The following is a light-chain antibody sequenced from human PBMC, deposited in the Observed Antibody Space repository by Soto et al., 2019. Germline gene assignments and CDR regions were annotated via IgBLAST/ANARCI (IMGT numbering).Light chain of an antibody. CDR1: QDISNY. J-gene: IGKJ3*01. CDR3: QQYDNLPLT. CDR2: DAS. Sequence: DTQMTQSPSSLSASVGDRVTITCQASQDISNYLNWYQQKPGKAPKLLIYDASNLETGVPSRFSGSGSGTDFTFTISSLQPEDIATYYCQQYDNLPLTFDPGTKVDIK. V-gene: IGKV1-33*01.